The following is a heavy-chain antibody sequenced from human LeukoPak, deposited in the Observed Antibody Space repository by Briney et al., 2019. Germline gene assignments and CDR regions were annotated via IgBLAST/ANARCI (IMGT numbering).Heavy chain of an antibody. CDR3: ARDGYGYGSGSTHYYYYGMDV. J-gene: IGHJ6*02. Sequence: GGSLRLSCAASGFTFSSYAMSWVRQAPGKGREGVSVIYSGGSTYYAASVKGRFTISRDTSNTTLYLQMNRLSAEDAAVYYCARDGYGYGSGSTHYYYYGMDVWGQGTTVTVSS. CDR1: GFTFSSYA. CDR2: IYSGGST. D-gene: IGHD3-10*01. V-gene: IGHV3-66*01.